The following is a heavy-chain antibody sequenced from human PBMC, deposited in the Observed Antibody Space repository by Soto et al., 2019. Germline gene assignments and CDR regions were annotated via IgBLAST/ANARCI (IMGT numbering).Heavy chain of an antibody. CDR3: ARSTSSPTTVKADYYGMDV. D-gene: IGHD4-4*01. CDR2: VYTSGST. Sequence: KTSETLSLTCTVSGGSISGYSWSWIRQPAGKGLEWIGRVYTSGSTSYNPSLKSRVTMSVDTSKNQFSLKLSSVTAADTAVYYCARSTSSPTTVKADYYGMDVWGLGTTVTVSS. J-gene: IGHJ6*02. V-gene: IGHV4-4*07. CDR1: GGSISGYS.